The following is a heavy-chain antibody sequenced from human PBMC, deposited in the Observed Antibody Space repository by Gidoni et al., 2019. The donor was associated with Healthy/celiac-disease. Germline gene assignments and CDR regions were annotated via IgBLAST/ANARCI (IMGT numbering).Heavy chain of an antibody. CDR2: IYYSGST. CDR3: ARQDQQWLVPYYFDY. Sequence: QLQLQESGPGLVKPSETLSLTCTVSGGSISSSSYYWGWIRQPPGKGLEWIGSIYYSGSTYYNPSLKSRLTISVDTSKNQFSLKLRAVTAADTAVYYCARQDQQWLVPYYFDYWGQGTLVTVSS. D-gene: IGHD6-19*01. CDR1: GGSISSSSYY. V-gene: IGHV4-39*01. J-gene: IGHJ4*02.